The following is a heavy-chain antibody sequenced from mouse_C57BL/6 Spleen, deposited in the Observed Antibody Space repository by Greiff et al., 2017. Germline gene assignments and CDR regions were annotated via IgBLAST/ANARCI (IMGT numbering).Heavy chain of an antibody. J-gene: IGHJ3*01. CDR2: IYPRDGST. D-gene: IGHD2-3*01. V-gene: IGHV1-85*01. Sequence: VQLQQSGPELVKPGASVKLSCKASGYTFTSYDINWVKQRPGQGLEWIGWIYPRDGSTKYNEKFKGKATLPVDTSSSTAYMELHGLTAEDSAVYFCALDDGYYRFAYWGQGTLVTVSA. CDR3: ALDDGYYRFAY. CDR1: GYTFTSYD.